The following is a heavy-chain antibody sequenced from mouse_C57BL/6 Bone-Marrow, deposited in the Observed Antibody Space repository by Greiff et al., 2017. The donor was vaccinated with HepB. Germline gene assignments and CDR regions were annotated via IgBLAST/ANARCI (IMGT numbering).Heavy chain of an antibody. CDR1: GFSLTSYA. CDR3: ARTLITTVEAWFAY. CDR2: IWTGGGT. D-gene: IGHD1-1*01. Sequence: VMLVESGPGLVAPSQSLSITCTVSGFSLTSYAISWVRQPPGKGLEWLGVIWTGGGTNYNSALKSRLSISKDNSKSQVFLKMNSLQTDDTARYYCARTLITTVEAWFAYWGQGTLVTVSA. V-gene: IGHV2-9-1*01. J-gene: IGHJ3*01.